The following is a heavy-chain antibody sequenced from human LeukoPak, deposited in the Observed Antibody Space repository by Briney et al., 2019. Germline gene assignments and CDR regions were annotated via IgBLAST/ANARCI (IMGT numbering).Heavy chain of an antibody. J-gene: IGHJ4*02. V-gene: IGHV7-4-1*02. CDR2: INTNSGNP. D-gene: IGHD6-19*01. Sequence: GASVKVSCKASGYTFTSYAMNWVRQAPGQGLEWMGWINTNSGNPTYAQGFTGRFVFSLDTSVSTAYLQISSLKAEDTAVYYCARDCRSSGWYYYFDYWGQGTLVTVSS. CDR1: GYTFTSYA. CDR3: ARDCRSSGWYYYFDY.